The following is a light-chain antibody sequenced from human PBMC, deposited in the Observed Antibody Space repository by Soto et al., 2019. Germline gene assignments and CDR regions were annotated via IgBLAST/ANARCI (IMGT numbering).Light chain of an antibody. J-gene: IGKJ2*03. Sequence: IQLTQSPSCLSASVGDRVTVSCRASQCISTSLAWFQQKPGKVPQLLVYPASTMQIGVPSRFGGSGSGTDFTLTISNLQPEDFATYYCQQLRTYPYSCGQGTKLDIK. V-gene: IGKV1-9*01. CDR2: PAS. CDR3: QQLRTYPYS. CDR1: QCISTS.